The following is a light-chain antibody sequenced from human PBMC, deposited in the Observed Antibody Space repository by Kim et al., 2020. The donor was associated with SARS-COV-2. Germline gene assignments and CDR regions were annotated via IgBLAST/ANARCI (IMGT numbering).Light chain of an antibody. J-gene: IGLJ3*02. CDR3: QLWDDDSDHWV. CDR2: YDS. Sequence: APGQTARLTCGGNNIGTKSVHWYQQKPGQAPVVVIFYDSDRPSGIPERISGSNSGDTATLTINRVEAGDEADYYCQLWDDDSDHWVFGGGTKLTVL. CDR1: NIGTKS. V-gene: IGLV3-21*04.